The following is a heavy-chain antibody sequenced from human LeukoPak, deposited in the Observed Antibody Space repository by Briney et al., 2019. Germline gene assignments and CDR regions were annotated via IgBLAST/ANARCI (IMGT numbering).Heavy chain of an antibody. CDR1: GFTFTSYA. CDR3: ARAHYDSSGYCDY. V-gene: IGHV3-33*08. Sequence: GGSLRLSCAASGFTFTSYAMTWVRQAPGKGLEWVAVIWYDGSNKYYADSVKGRFTISRDNSKNTLYLQMNSLRAEDTAVYYCARAHYDSSGYCDYWGQGTLVTVSS. D-gene: IGHD3-22*01. CDR2: IWYDGSNK. J-gene: IGHJ4*02.